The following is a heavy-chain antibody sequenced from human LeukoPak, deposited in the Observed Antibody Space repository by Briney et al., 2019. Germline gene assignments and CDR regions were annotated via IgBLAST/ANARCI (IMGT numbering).Heavy chain of an antibody. CDR3: ASPQNYYDSSGYYY. D-gene: IGHD3-22*01. CDR1: GFTFSGSA. Sequence: PGGSLRLSCAASGFTFSGSAMHWVRQASGKGLEWVGRIRSKANSYATAYAASVKGRFTISRDNSKNTLYLQMNSLRAEDTAVYYCASPQNYYDSSGYYYWGQGTLVTVSP. V-gene: IGHV3-73*01. J-gene: IGHJ4*02. CDR2: IRSKANSYAT.